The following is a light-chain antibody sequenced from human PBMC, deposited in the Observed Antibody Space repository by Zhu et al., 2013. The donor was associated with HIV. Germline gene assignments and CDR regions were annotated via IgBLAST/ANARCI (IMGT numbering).Light chain of an antibody. CDR2: GAY. CDR1: QSLGSD. J-gene: IGKJ4*01. CDR3: QHSYVTPLS. V-gene: IGKV3-15*01. Sequence: EIVMTQSPATLSVSPGERVPLSCRASQSLGSDLAWYQQKPGQAPRLLIYGAYARAAGIPARFSGSGSGTEFTFTISSLHSEDFATYYCQHSYVTPLSFGGGTRVDIK.